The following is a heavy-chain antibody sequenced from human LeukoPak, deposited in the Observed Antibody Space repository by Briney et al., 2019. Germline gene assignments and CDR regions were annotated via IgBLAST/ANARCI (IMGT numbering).Heavy chain of an antibody. V-gene: IGHV3-48*03. CDR2: ISSSGSTK. Sequence: GGSLRLSCAASGFTFSSYEMNWVRQAPGKGLEWVSYISSSGSTKYYADSVKGRFTISRGNAKNSLYLQMNSLRAEDTAVYYCAREVIGYASGLRTNFFDPWGQGTLVTVSS. CDR3: AREVIGYASGLRTNFFDP. CDR1: GFTFSSYE. D-gene: IGHD3-10*01. J-gene: IGHJ5*02.